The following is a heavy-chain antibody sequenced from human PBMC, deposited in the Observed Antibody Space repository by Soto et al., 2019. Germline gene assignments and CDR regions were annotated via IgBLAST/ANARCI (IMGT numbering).Heavy chain of an antibody. CDR3: VREYCSGGSCYGVDY. D-gene: IGHD2-15*01. CDR2: INPYNDDT. Sequence: VKVSCKASGYTLSDFGISWVRRAPGQGLEWMGWINPYNDDTKYAQKFQDRVTMTTDTSTGTGYMEMRSLRSDDTAVYYCVREYCSGGSCYGVDYWGQGTLVTVSS. V-gene: IGHV1-18*01. CDR1: GYTLSDFG. J-gene: IGHJ4*02.